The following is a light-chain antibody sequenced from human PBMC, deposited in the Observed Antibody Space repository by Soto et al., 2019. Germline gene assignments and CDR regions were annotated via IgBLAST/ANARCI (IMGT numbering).Light chain of an antibody. CDR1: QSVSSSY. Sequence: EIVLTQSPCTLSLSPGERATLSCRASQSVSSSYLAWYQQKPGQAPRLLIYGASSRATGIPDRFSGSGSGTDFTLNISRLEPEDFAVYYCQQYGSSPPWTFGQGTKVEIK. CDR2: GAS. CDR3: QQYGSSPPWT. J-gene: IGKJ1*01. V-gene: IGKV3-20*01.